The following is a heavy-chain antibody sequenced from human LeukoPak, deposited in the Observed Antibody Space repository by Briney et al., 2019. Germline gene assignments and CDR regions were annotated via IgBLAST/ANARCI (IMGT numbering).Heavy chain of an antibody. CDR1: GFTFDDSA. Sequence: PGGSLRLSCAASGFTFDDSAMHWVRQAPGEGLEWVSGISWNRGRIDYADSVKGRFTISRDNAKNSLYLQMNSLTFDDTALYYCVKGACGGNCSYRMDVWGLGTTVTVSS. CDR2: ISWNRGRI. D-gene: IGHD2-21*02. CDR3: VKGACGGNCSYRMDV. V-gene: IGHV3-9*01. J-gene: IGHJ6*02.